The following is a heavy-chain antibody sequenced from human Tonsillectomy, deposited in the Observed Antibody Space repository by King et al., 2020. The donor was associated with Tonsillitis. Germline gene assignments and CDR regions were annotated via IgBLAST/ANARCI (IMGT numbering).Heavy chain of an antibody. V-gene: IGHV3-21*01. Sequence: VQLVESGGGLVKPGGSLRLSCAASGFTFSSYSMNWVRQAPGKGLEWVSSISSISSYIYYADSVKGRFTISRDNAKNSLYLQMNSLRAEDTAVYYCARGSLGGIAVAGAYFDYWGQGTLVTVSS. CDR2: ISSISSYI. CDR1: GFTFSSYS. CDR3: ARGSLGGIAVAGAYFDY. J-gene: IGHJ4*02. D-gene: IGHD6-19*01.